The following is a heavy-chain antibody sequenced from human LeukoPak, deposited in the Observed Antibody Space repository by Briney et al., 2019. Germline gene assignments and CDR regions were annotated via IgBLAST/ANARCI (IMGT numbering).Heavy chain of an antibody. J-gene: IGHJ4*02. CDR1: GFTFSSYS. CDR3: AKGRGMVASALWYFDS. CDR2: ISSSSSYI. Sequence: GGSLRLSCAASGFTFSSYSVNWVRQAPGKGLEWVSSISSSSSYIYYADSVKGRFTISRDNSKNTLYLQMNSLRDEDTAVYYCAKGRGMVASALWYFDSWGQGTLVTVSS. D-gene: IGHD1-26*01. V-gene: IGHV3-21*04.